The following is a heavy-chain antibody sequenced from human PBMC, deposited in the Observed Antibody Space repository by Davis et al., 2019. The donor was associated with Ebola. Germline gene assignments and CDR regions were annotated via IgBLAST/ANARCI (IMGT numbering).Heavy chain of an antibody. V-gene: IGHV1-2*04. J-gene: IGHJ4*02. CDR3: ARDPNRRDGYNSFDY. CDR1: GYTFTSYD. Sequence: ASVKVSCKASGYTFTSYDINWVRQVTGQGLEWMGWINPNSGGTNYAQKFQGWVTMTRDTSISTAYMELSRLRSDDTAVYYCARDPNRRDGYNSFDYWGQGTLVTVSS. D-gene: IGHD5-24*01. CDR2: INPNSGGT.